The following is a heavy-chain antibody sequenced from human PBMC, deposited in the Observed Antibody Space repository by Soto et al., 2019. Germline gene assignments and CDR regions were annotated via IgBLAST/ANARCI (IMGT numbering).Heavy chain of an antibody. D-gene: IGHD6-19*01. Sequence: PGGSLRLSCAASGFTFSGSGIHWVRQASGKGLEWVGLIRTKTNNYATAYAASVKGRFTISRDDSKNMAYLQMNSLKTEDTAVYYCTAMAGIDYWGQGTLVTVSS. CDR2: IRTKTNNYAT. J-gene: IGHJ4*02. CDR3: TAMAGIDY. CDR1: GFTFSGSG. V-gene: IGHV3-73*01.